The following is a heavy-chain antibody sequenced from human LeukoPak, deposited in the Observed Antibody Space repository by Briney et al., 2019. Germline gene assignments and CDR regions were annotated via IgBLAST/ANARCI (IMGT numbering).Heavy chain of an antibody. Sequence: GGSLRLSCAASGFTFISYSMNWVRQAPGKGLEWVSSISSSSSYIYYADSVKGRFTISRDNAKSSLYLQMNSLRAEDTAVYYCARGEQDYYDSSGYGTPGSFDIWGQGTMVTVSS. CDR2: ISSSSSYI. J-gene: IGHJ3*02. CDR1: GFTFISYS. CDR3: ARGEQDYYDSSGYGTPGSFDI. D-gene: IGHD3-22*01. V-gene: IGHV3-21*01.